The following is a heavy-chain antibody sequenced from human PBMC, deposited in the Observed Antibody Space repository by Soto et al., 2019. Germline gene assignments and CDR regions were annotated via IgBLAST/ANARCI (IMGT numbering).Heavy chain of an antibody. J-gene: IGHJ5*02. V-gene: IGHV5-51*01. Sequence: GESLKISCKGSGYSFTSYWIGWVRQMPGKGLEWMGIIYPGDSDTRYSPSFQGQVTISADKSISTAYLQWSSLKASDTAMYYCARQLGARYCSSTSCYSNWFDPWGQGTLVTVSS. D-gene: IGHD2-2*01. CDR2: IYPGDSDT. CDR1: GYSFTSYW. CDR3: ARQLGARYCSSTSCYSNWFDP.